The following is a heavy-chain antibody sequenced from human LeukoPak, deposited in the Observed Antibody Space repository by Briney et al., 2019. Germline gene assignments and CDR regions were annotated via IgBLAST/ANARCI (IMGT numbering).Heavy chain of an antibody. V-gene: IGHV3-74*03. D-gene: IGHD3-22*01. Sequence: GGSLRLSCVVSGFTFKNYWMHWVRQAPEMGLMWVSRINTDGSSTTYADSVKGRFTVSRDNAKNTLCLQMNSLRAEDTAVYFCARSDYYGSSGYYYGSWGQGALVTVSS. CDR3: ARSDYYGSSGYYYGS. J-gene: IGHJ5*02. CDR2: INTDGSST. CDR1: GFTFKNYW.